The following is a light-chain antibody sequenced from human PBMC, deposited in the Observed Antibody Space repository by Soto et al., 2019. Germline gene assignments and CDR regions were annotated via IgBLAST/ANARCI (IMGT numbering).Light chain of an antibody. Sequence: LSPGERATLSCRASQSVSTNLAWYQQKTGQAPRLLIHGASTRATGIPARFSGSGSGTEFTLTISSLQSEDFAVYYCQQYNNWPPITFGQGTRLEIK. CDR3: QQYNNWPPIT. J-gene: IGKJ5*01. V-gene: IGKV3-15*01. CDR1: QSVSTN. CDR2: GAS.